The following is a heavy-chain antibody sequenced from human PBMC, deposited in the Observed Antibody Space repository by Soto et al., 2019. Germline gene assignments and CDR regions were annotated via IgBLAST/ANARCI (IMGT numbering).Heavy chain of an antibody. CDR3: AKDSQRAYYQYPYWYFDL. CDR2: ISYDGSNK. D-gene: IGHD3-22*01. Sequence: QVQLVESGGGVVQPGRSLRLSCAASGFTFSSYGMHWVRQAPGKGLEWVAVISYDGSNKYYADSVKGRFTISRDNSKNTLYLQMNSLRAEDTAVYYCAKDSQRAYYQYPYWYFDLWGRGTLVTVSS. J-gene: IGHJ2*01. V-gene: IGHV3-30*18. CDR1: GFTFSSYG.